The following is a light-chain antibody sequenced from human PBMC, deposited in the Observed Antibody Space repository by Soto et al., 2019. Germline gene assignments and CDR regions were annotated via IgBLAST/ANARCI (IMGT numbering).Light chain of an antibody. CDR3: QQCRNWPLT. V-gene: IGKV3-15*01. CDR2: DAS. CDR1: QNVYNN. Sequence: EIVMTQSPATLSVSPGEGATLSCKASQNVYNNLAWYQQRPGQPPRLLIYDASTRATGISARFSGSGYGTEFTHTIGSLQYEDFAVYFCQQCRNWPLTFGGGTKVPIK. J-gene: IGKJ4*01.